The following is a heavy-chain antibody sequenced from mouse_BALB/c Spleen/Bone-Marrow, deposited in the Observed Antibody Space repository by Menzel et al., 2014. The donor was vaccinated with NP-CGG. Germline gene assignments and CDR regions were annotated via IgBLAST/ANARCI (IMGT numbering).Heavy chain of an antibody. V-gene: IGHV5-17*02. D-gene: IGHD1-1*01. CDR3: ARSGYYGSSPYYAMDY. CDR2: ISSGSSTI. J-gene: IGHJ4*01. CDR1: GFTFSSFG. Sequence: EVKLVESGGGLVQPGGSRKLSCAASGFTFSSFGMHWVRQAPEKGLEWVAYISSGSSTIYYADTVKGRFTISRDNPKNTLFLRMTSLRAEDTAMYYCARSGYYGSSPYYAMDYWGQGTSVTVSS.